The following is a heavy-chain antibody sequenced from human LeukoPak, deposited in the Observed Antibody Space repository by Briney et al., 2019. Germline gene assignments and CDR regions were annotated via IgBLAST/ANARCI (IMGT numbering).Heavy chain of an antibody. CDR3: TRSLDY. CDR1: GFSVTNNY. D-gene: IGHD2-15*01. V-gene: IGHV3-53*01. Sequence: GGSLRLSCAVSGFSVTNNYMSWVRQAPGKGLEWVSVFYVGGATYYADSVKGRFTISRDNAKNSLYLQMNSLRAEDTAVYYCTRSLDYWGQGTLVTVSS. CDR2: FYVGGAT. J-gene: IGHJ4*02.